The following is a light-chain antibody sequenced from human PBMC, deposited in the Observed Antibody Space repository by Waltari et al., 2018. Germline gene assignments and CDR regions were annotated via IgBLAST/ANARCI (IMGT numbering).Light chain of an antibody. CDR3: SSYTITNTRV. V-gene: IGLV2-14*03. CDR2: DVS. J-gene: IGLJ3*02. Sequence: QSALTQPASVSGSPGQSIPISCSGSSSDVGAYNYVSWYQQHPGKAPRLLIHDVSIRPSGVSNRFSGSKSGNTASLAISGLQAEDEADYYCSSYTITNTRVFGGGTKVTVL. CDR1: SSDVGAYNY.